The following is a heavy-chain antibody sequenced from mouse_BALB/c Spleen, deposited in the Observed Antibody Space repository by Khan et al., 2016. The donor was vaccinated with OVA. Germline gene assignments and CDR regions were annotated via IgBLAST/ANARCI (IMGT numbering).Heavy chain of an antibody. J-gene: IGHJ3*01. CDR2: ISPGSGDT. CDR3: ARRNYFGYTVAY. V-gene: IGHV1-77*01. D-gene: IGHD1-2*01. Sequence: QVQLKESGAELARPGASVKLSCKASGYNFTDYYINWVKLRTGQGLEWIGEISPGSGDTYYNERFKGKATLTADKSSSTAYMQLSSLTSEASAVYFCARRNYFGYTVAYWGQGTLVTVSA. CDR1: GYNFTDYY.